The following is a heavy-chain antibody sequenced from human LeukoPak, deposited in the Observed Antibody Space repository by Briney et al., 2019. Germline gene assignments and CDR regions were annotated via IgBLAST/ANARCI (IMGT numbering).Heavy chain of an antibody. CDR2: ISWNSGSI. D-gene: IGHD3-3*01. J-gene: IGHJ4*02. Sequence: PGRSLRLSCAASGFTFDDYAMHWVRQAPGKGLEWVSGISWNSGSIGYADSVKGRFTISRDNAKNSLYLQMNSLRAEDMALYYCAKGSYYDFWSGYLWYFDYWGQGTLVTVSS. V-gene: IGHV3-9*03. CDR3: AKGSYYDFWSGYLWYFDY. CDR1: GFTFDDYA.